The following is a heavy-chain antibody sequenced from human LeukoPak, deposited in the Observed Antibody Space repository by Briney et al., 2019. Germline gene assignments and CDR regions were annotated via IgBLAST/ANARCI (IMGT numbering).Heavy chain of an antibody. CDR1: GFTFSSYW. CDR2: INRDGSGT. CDR3: ARDQYAYNDY. J-gene: IGHJ4*02. V-gene: IGHV3-74*01. D-gene: IGHD3-10*01. Sequence: QTGGSLRLSCAASGFTFSSYWMNWVRQAPGKGLVWVSRINRDGSGTNYADSVKGRFTISRDNAKNTLYLNMNSLRAEDTAVYYCARDQYAYNDYWGQGTLVTVSS.